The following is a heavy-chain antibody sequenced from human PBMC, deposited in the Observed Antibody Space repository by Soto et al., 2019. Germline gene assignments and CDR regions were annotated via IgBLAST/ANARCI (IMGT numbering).Heavy chain of an antibody. CDR2: IYWDDDK. CDR3: AQRSPIYGCRAY. Sequence: QITLKESGPTLVKPTQTLTLTCTFSGFSLSTSGVGVGWIRQTPGEALEWLALIYWDDDKRYSPSLKSRLTITKETSKNRVVLTMTNMDPVDTGTYFCAQRSPIYGCRAYWGQGALVTVSS. J-gene: IGHJ4*02. V-gene: IGHV2-5*02. D-gene: IGHD3-10*01. CDR1: GFSLSTSGVG.